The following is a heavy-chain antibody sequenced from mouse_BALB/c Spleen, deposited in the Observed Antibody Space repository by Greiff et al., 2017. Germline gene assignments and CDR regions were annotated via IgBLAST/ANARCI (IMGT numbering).Heavy chain of an antibody. CDR2: IYPGNSDT. V-gene: IGHV1-5*01. D-gene: IGHD1-2*01. CDR1: GYTFTSYW. CDR3: ARDITAA. Sequence: VQLQQSGTVLARPGASVKMSCKASGYTFTSYWMHWVKQRPGQGLEWIGAIYPGNSDTSYNQKFKGKASITADTSSNTAFLQLSSLTSEDTAVYYCARDITAAWGQGTLVTVSA. J-gene: IGHJ3*01.